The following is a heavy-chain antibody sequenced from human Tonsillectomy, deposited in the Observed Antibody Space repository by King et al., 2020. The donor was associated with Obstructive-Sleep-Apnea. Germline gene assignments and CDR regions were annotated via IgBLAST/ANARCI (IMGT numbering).Heavy chain of an antibody. CDR3: ASDYGDTYYFDW. J-gene: IGHJ4*02. D-gene: IGHD4-17*01. Sequence: LVESGGGLVQPGGSLRLSCAASGFTFSSYWMHWVRQAPGMGLVWVSRIYSYGRSISYADSVKGRFTIPRDNAKNTLYLQMNSLSAEDTAVYYCASDYGDTYYFDWGGQGTLVTVSS. CDR2: IYSYGRSI. CDR1: GFTFSSYW. V-gene: IGHV3-74*02.